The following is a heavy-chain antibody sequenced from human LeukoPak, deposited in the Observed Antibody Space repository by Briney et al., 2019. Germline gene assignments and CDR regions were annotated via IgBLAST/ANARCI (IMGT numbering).Heavy chain of an antibody. CDR2: TYHSGST. CDR1: GGSISSGGYS. CDR3: ACGYYIYRFDY. Sequence: SETLSLTCAVSGGSISSGGYSWSWIRQPPGKGLEWIGYTYHSGSTYYNPSLKSRVTISVDRSKNQFSLKLSSVTAADTAVYYCACGYYIYRFDYWGQGTLVTVSS. D-gene: IGHD3-22*01. V-gene: IGHV4-30-2*01. J-gene: IGHJ4*02.